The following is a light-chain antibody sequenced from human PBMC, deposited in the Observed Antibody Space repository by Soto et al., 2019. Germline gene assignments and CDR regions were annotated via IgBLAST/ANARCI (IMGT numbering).Light chain of an antibody. Sequence: EIVLTQSPATLSLSPGERATLSCRASPSVSFYLAWYQQKPGQAPRLLIYDASNRATGIPARFSGSGSGTDFTLTISSLKPEDFAVYYCHQRSNWLRGTFGGGTKVEIK. J-gene: IGKJ4*01. V-gene: IGKV3-11*01. CDR1: PSVSFY. CDR3: HQRSNWLRGT. CDR2: DAS.